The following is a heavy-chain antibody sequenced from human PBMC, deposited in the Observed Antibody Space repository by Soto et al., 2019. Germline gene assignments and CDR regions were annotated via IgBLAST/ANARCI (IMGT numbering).Heavy chain of an antibody. J-gene: IGHJ5*02. CDR2: IYYSGST. CDR3: ARERPDGSRLDP. Sequence: PSETLSLTCTVSGGSISSSSHHWGWIRQPPGKGLEWIGYIYYSGSTYYNPSLKSRVTISVDTSKNQFSLKLSSVTAADTAVYYCARERPDGSRLDPWGQGTLVTVSS. D-gene: IGHD6-13*01. CDR1: GGSISSSSHH. V-gene: IGHV4-30-4*08.